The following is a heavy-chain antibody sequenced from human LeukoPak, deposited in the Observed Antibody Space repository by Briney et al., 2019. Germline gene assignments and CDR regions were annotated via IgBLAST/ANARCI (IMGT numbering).Heavy chain of an antibody. CDR3: ARDGSGMYNWFDP. J-gene: IGHJ5*02. CDR2: INHSGST. CDR1: GGSFSGYY. Sequence: SETLSLTCAVYGGSFSGYYWSWIRQPPGKGLEWIGEINHSGSTNYNPSLKGRVTISVDTSKNQFSLKLSSVTAADTAVYYCARDGSGMYNWFDPWGQGTLVTVSS. D-gene: IGHD3-10*01. V-gene: IGHV4-34*01.